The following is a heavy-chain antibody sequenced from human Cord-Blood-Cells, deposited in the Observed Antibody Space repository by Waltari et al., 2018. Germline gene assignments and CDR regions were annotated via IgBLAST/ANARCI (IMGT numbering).Heavy chain of an antibody. CDR1: GGSFSGYY. Sequence: QVQLQQWGAGLLKPSETLSLTCAVYGGSFSGYYWGWIRQPPGQGLEWIGEINHSGSNNYSPSLKSRVTISVDTSKNEFSLKLSSVTAADTAVYYCARGAGGMDVWGQGTTVTVSS. J-gene: IGHJ6*02. CDR2: INHSGSN. V-gene: IGHV4-34*01. CDR3: ARGAGGMDV. D-gene: IGHD3-10*01.